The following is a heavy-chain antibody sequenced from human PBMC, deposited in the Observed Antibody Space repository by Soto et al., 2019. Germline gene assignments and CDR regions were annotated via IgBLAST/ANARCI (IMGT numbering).Heavy chain of an antibody. Sequence: ASVKVSCKASGFTFTSSAMQWVRQARGQRLEWIGWIVVGSGNTNYAQKFQERVTITRDMSTSTAYMELSSLRSEDTAVYYCAAASRYCSSTSCYRRERYYYYYMDVWGKGTTVTVSS. CDR1: GFTFTSSA. CDR2: IVVGSGNT. D-gene: IGHD2-2*02. V-gene: IGHV1-58*02. J-gene: IGHJ6*03. CDR3: AAASRYCSSTSCYRRERYYYYYMDV.